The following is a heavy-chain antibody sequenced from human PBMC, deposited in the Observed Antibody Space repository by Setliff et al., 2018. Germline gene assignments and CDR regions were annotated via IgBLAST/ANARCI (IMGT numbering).Heavy chain of an antibody. D-gene: IGHD5-12*01. CDR1: GGSISTYY. CDR3: ARGGTFRYFDY. CDR2: VYYSGIA. Sequence: PSETLSLTCTVSGGSISTYYWSWIRQPPGKGLEWIGYVYYSGIANYSPSLKSRVTVSVDTSKNQFSLRLISVTAADTAVYYCARGGTFRYFDYWGQGTPVTVSS. V-gene: IGHV4-59*01. J-gene: IGHJ4*02.